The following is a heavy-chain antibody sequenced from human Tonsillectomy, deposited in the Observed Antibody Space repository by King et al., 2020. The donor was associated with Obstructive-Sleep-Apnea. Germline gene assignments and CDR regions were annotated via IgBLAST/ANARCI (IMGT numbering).Heavy chain of an antibody. CDR1: GYTFTSYD. J-gene: IGHJ4*02. CDR3: ARGTRSFDY. V-gene: IGHV1-8*01. CDR2: MNPYSGNT. Sequence: QLVQSGAEVKKPGASVKVSCKASGYTFTSYDINWVRQATGQGLEWMGWMNPYSGNTAYAQKFQGRVTMTWNTSIRTAYMELKSLTSEDTAVYSCARGTRSFDYWGQGTLVTVSS.